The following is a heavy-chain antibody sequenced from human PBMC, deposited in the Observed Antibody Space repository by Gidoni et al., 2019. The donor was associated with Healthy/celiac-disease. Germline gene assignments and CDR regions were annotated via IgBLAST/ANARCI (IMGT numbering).Heavy chain of an antibody. Sequence: EVQLLESGGGLVQPGGSLRLSCAASGLPFSSYARSWVRQAPGKGLEWVSAISGSGGSTYYADSVKGRFTISRDNSKNTLYLQMNSLRAEDTAVYYCAKGQRGSQYFDYWGQGTLVTVSS. D-gene: IGHD1-26*01. CDR2: ISGSGGST. J-gene: IGHJ4*02. CDR1: GLPFSSYA. CDR3: AKGQRGSQYFDY. V-gene: IGHV3-23*01.